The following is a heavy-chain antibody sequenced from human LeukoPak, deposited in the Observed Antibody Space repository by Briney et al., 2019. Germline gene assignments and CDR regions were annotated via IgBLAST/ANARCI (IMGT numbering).Heavy chain of an antibody. CDR2: ISAYNGNT. CDR1: GYTFTSYG. Sequence: GASVKVSCKASGYTFTSYGISWVRQAPGQGLEWMGWISAYNGNTNYAQKLQGRVTMTTDTSTSTAYMELRSLRSDDTAVYYCARDMANDYVWGSYRHDDAFDIWGQGTMVTVSS. J-gene: IGHJ3*02. V-gene: IGHV1-18*01. D-gene: IGHD3-16*02. CDR3: ARDMANDYVWGSYRHDDAFDI.